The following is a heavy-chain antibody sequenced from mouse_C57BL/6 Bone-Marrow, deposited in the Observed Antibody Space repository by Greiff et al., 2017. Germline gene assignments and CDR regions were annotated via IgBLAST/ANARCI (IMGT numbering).Heavy chain of an antibody. CDR1: GYTFTSYW. J-gene: IGHJ2*01. Sequence: QVQLQQPGTELVKPGASVKLSCKASGYTFTSYWMHWVKQRPGQGLEWIGNINPSNGGTNYNEKFKSKATLTVDKYSSTAYMQLSSLTAEDSAFYYLASPFTVVCLDYWGQGPTLTVSS. V-gene: IGHV1-53*01. CDR3: ASPFTVVCLDY. CDR2: INPSNGGT. D-gene: IGHD1-1*01.